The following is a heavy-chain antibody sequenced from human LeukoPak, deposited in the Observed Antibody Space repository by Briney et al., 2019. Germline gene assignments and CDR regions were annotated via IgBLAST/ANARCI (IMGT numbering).Heavy chain of an antibody. CDR1: GFSLSTSG. J-gene: IGHJ6*02. V-gene: IGHV3-30*19. CDR2: ISLDGRYT. CDR3: VRENGGRHSVDYSYYGMDV. D-gene: IGHD4-23*01. Sequence: GRSLRLSRATAGFSLSTSGMCCARQPAGGGLGWVAFISLDGRYTYYADSVEGRFTISRDNTKNTLYLQMNNLRGEDTAVYYCVRENGGRHSVDYSYYGMDVWGQGTTVTVSS.